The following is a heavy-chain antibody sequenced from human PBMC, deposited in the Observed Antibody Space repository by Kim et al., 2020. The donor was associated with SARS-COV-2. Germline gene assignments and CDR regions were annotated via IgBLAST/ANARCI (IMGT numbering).Heavy chain of an antibody. J-gene: IGHJ4*02. CDR2: INHSGST. CDR3: AGQLWYFDY. D-gene: IGHD1-1*01. CDR1: GGSFSGYY. V-gene: IGHV4-34*01. Sequence: SETLSLTCAVYGGSFSGYYWSWIRQPPGKGLEWIGEINHSGSTNYYPSLKSRVTISVDTSKNQFSLKLSSVTAADTAVYYCAGQLWYFDYWGQGTLVTVSS.